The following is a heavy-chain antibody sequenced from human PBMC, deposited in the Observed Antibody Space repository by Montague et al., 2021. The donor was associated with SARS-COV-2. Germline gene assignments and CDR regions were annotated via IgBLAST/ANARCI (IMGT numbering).Heavy chain of an antibody. Sequence: SETLSLTCTVSGGSISSYYWSWIRQPPGKGLEWIGYMSYGESTNXNLSLKSRVTISVDTSKNQFSLKLSSVTAADTAVYYCARKASRGITIFGVVTASYYFDYWGQGTLVTVSS. D-gene: IGHD3-3*01. CDR2: MSYGEST. J-gene: IGHJ4*02. CDR1: GGSISSYY. V-gene: IGHV4-59*08. CDR3: ARKASRGITIFGVVTASYYFDY.